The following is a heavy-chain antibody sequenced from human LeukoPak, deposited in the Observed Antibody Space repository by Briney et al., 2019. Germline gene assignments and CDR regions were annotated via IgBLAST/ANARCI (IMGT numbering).Heavy chain of an antibody. CDR1: GFTFSSYW. CDR3: ARDDCSSISCYHNWFDP. CDR2: IKQDGSEK. Sequence: QPGGSLRLSCAASGFTFSSYWMSWVRQAPGKGLEWVANIKQDGSEKYYVDSVKGRFTISRDNAKNSLYLQMNSLRAEDTAVYYCARDDCSSISCYHNWFDPWGLGTLVTVSS. V-gene: IGHV3-7*01. D-gene: IGHD2-2*01. J-gene: IGHJ5*02.